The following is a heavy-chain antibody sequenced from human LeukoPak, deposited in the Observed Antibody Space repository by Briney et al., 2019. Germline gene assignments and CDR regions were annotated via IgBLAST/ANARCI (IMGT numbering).Heavy chain of an antibody. CDR1: GFTFSGYS. Sequence: GGSLRLSCAASGFTFSGYSMNWVRQAPGKGLEWVSSISSSGSYIYYADSVKGRFTISRDNAKNSLYLQMNSLRAEDTAVYYCARDRSGSYWGQGTLVTVSS. V-gene: IGHV3-21*01. CDR3: ARDRSGSY. D-gene: IGHD1-26*01. CDR2: ISSSGSYI. J-gene: IGHJ4*02.